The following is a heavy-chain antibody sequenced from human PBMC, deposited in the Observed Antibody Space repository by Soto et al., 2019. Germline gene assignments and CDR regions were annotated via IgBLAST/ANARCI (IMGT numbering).Heavy chain of an antibody. CDR2: ISNDGSST. CDR1: GFTFSSDW. V-gene: IGHV3-74*01. CDR3: ARLPNKSPQN. J-gene: IGHJ1*01. Sequence: EVQLVESGGGLVQPGGSLRLSCVASGFTFSSDWMHWVRQAPGKGLVWVSSISNDGSSTSYADPVKGRFTISRDNAKNTLHLQMNSPSAEDTAVYYFARLPNKSPQNWGQGTLVIVSP.